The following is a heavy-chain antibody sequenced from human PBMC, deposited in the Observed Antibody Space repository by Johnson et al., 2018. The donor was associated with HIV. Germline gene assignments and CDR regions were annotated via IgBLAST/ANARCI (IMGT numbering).Heavy chain of an antibody. CDR1: GFTFSSYW. J-gene: IGHJ3*02. Sequence: VQLVESGGGLVQPGGSLRLSCAASGFTFSSYWMSWVRQAPGKGLEWVANIKQDGSEKFYVDSMTGRFTISRDNAKNSLYLQMNSLRAEDTAVYYCARAGLTYYYDSSGYYWGAFDIWGQGTMVTVSS. D-gene: IGHD3-22*01. V-gene: IGHV3-7*01. CDR3: ARAGLTYYYDSSGYYWGAFDI. CDR2: IKQDGSEK.